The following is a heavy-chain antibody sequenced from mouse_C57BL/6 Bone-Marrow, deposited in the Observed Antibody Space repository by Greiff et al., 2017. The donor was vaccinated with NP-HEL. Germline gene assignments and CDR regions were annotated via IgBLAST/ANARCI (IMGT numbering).Heavy chain of an antibody. CDR3: TSGGSNYFDY. CDR2: IRNKANNHAT. J-gene: IGHJ2*01. V-gene: IGHV6-6*01. D-gene: IGHD1-1*01. Sequence: EVHLVESGGGLVQPGGSMKLSCAASGFTFSDAWMDWVRQSPEKGLEWVAEIRNKANNHATYYAESVKGRFTISRDDSKSSVYLQMNSLRAEDTGIYYCTSGGSNYFDYWGQGTTLTVSS. CDR1: GFTFSDAW.